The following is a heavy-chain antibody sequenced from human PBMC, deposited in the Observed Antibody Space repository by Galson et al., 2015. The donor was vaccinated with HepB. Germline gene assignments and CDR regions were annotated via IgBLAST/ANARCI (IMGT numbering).Heavy chain of an antibody. D-gene: IGHD2-21*02. CDR3: ARLISDCTPTACPRGGGHTFDI. V-gene: IGHV5-51*01. CDR2: IYPGDSDT. J-gene: IGHJ3*02. Sequence: QSGAEVKKPGESLKISCKGSGYSFGSNWIAWVRQMPGKGLEWMGIIYPGDSDTRYSPSFQGQVAISADKSISTAYLQWSSVKASDTAIYYCARLISDCTPTACPRGGGHTFDIWGQGTMVTLSS. CDR1: GYSFGSNW.